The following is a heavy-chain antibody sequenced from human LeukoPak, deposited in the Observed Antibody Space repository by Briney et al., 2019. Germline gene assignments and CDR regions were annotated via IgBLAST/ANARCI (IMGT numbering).Heavy chain of an antibody. J-gene: IGHJ4*02. CDR2: IYYSGST. V-gene: IGHV4-39*01. CDR1: GGSISSSSYY. CDR3: ARTGGSSWLFDY. D-gene: IGHD6-13*01. Sequence: SETLSLTCTVSGGSISSSSYYWGWIRQPPGKGPEWIGSIYYSGSTYYNPSLKSRVTISVDTSKNQFSLKLSSVTAADTAVYYCARTGGSSWLFDYWGQGTLVTVSS.